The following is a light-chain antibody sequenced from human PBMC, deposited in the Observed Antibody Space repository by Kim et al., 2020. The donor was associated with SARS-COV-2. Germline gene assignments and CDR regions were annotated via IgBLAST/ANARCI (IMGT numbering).Light chain of an antibody. CDR2: RAS. V-gene: IGKV1-39*01. J-gene: IGKJ1*01. CDR3: QQSYSFPRT. Sequence: GSWLNWYQQKPGKAPHLLIFRASILQSGVPPRFSGSASGTDFTLTINSLQPEDFATYYCQQSYSFPRTFGQGTKVDIK. CDR1: GSW.